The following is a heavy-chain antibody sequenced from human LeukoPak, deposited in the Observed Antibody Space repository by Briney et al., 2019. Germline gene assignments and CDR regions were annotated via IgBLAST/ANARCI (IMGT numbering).Heavy chain of an antibody. V-gene: IGHV4-59*08. CDR1: GGSISSYY. CDR3: ARLNYCYYYGMDV. J-gene: IGHJ6*02. CDR2: IYYSGST. Sequence: PSETLSLTCTVSGGSISSYYWSWIRQPPGKGLEWIGYIYYSGSTNYNPSLKSRVTISVDTSKNQFSPKLSSVTAADTAVYYCARLNYCYYYGMDVWGQGTTVTVSS.